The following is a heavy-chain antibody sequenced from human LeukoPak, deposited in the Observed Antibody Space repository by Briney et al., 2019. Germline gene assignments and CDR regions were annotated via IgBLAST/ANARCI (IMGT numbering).Heavy chain of an antibody. Sequence: GGSLRLSCAASGFTFSSYEMNWVRQAPGKGLEWVSYISSSGSTIYYADSVKGRFTISRDNAKNSLYLQMNSLRAEDTAVYYCARGGPGPYCSGGSCFLNYFDYWGQGTLVTVSS. D-gene: IGHD2-15*01. V-gene: IGHV3-48*03. J-gene: IGHJ4*02. CDR3: ARGGPGPYCSGGSCFLNYFDY. CDR1: GFTFSSYE. CDR2: ISSSGSTI.